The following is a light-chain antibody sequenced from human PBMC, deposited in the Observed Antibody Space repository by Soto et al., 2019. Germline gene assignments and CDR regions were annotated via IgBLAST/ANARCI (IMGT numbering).Light chain of an antibody. V-gene: IGKV1-5*03. Sequence: DIQMTQSPSTLSGSVGDRVTIPCWASQTIRSWLAWYQQKPGKAPKLLIYKASTLKSGCPSMFSGSGSGTEFTLTISSLQPDDFATYYCQHYNSDSEAVGQGTKVDSK. CDR1: QTIRSW. J-gene: IGKJ1*01. CDR2: KAS. CDR3: QHYNSDSEA.